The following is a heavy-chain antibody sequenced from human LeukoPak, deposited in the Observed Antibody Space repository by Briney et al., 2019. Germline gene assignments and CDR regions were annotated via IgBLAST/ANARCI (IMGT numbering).Heavy chain of an antibody. D-gene: IGHD5-18*01. V-gene: IGHV3-23*01. CDR3: AKDGGTAMAYYYGMDV. J-gene: IGHJ6*02. CDR2: ISGSGGST. CDR1: GFTFSSYW. Sequence: PGGSLRLSCAASGFTFSSYWMHWVRQAPGKGLEWVSAISGSGGSTYYADSVKGRFTISRDNSKNTLYLQMNSLRAEDTAVYYCAKDGGTAMAYYYGMDVWGQGTTVTVSS.